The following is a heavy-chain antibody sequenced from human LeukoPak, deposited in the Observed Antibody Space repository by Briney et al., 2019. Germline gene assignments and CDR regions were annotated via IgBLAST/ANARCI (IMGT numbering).Heavy chain of an antibody. Sequence: MSSETLSLTCTVSGGSITSYYWSWIRQPPGKGMKWVGYVYYSGSTNYNPSLKSRVTISVDTSKNQFSLKLSSVTAADTAVYYCARYDSSGSLAFDIWGQGTMVTVSS. J-gene: IGHJ3*02. CDR1: GGSITSYY. CDR3: ARYDSSGSLAFDI. V-gene: IGHV4-59*08. CDR2: VYYSGST. D-gene: IGHD3-22*01.